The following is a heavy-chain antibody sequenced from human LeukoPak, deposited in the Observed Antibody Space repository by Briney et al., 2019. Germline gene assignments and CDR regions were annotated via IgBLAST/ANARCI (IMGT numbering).Heavy chain of an antibody. D-gene: IGHD5-18*01. J-gene: IGHJ4*02. V-gene: IGHV3-7*01. Sequence: EGSLRLSCAASGLTLSSYWMNWVRQAPGKGLEWVANIKKDGSDKYYVDSVKGRFTISRDNAKTSLYLQMNSLRAEDTAVYYCARALSGITGYTYGRGIDYWGQGTLVTVSS. CDR3: ARALSGITGYTYGRGIDY. CDR2: IKKDGSDK. CDR1: GLTLSSYW.